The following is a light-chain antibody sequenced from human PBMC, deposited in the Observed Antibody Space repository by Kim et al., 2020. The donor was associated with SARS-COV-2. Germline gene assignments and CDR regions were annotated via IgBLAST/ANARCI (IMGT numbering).Light chain of an antibody. J-gene: IGKJ1*01. CDR1: QSIRGS. V-gene: IGKV1-5*03. Sequence: LSASVGDRVSITCRASQSIRGSLAWYQQKPGKAPKLLIYSTSTLQTGVPSRFSGSGSATDFTLTISSLRPDDVATYYCQQYDTYWTFGQGTKV. CDR2: STS. CDR3: QQYDTYWT.